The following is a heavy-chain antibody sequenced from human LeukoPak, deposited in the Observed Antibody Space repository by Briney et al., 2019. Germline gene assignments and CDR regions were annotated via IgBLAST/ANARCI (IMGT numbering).Heavy chain of an antibody. Sequence: GGSLRLSCAASGFTFSSYWMNWVRQGPGKGLVWVSRIASDGSSTTYADSVKGRFSISRDNAKNTLYLQMNSLRVEDTAVYYCARGRPHGNDYWGQGTLVTVSS. V-gene: IGHV3-74*01. D-gene: IGHD4-23*01. CDR3: ARGRPHGNDY. CDR2: IASDGSST. CDR1: GFTFSSYW. J-gene: IGHJ4*02.